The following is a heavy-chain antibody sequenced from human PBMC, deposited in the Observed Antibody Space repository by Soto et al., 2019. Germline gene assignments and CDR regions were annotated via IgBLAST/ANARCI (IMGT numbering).Heavy chain of an antibody. CDR2: ISSSTIYT. Sequence: GGSLRLSCAASGFTFSDYYVSWIRQAPGKGLEWVSYISSSTIYTNYADSVKGRFTISRDNAKKSLYLQMNSLRAEDTAVYYRARVHGSGSYTYFDYWGQGTLVTVSS. V-gene: IGHV3-11*06. CDR3: ARVHGSGSYTYFDY. J-gene: IGHJ4*02. CDR1: GFTFSDYY. D-gene: IGHD3-10*01.